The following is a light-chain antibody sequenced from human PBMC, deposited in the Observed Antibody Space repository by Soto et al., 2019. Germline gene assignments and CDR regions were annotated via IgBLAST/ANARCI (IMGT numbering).Light chain of an antibody. CDR2: KAS. Sequence: DIQMTQSPSTLSASVGDRVTITCRASQSISSWLAWYQQKPGKAPKLLIYKASNLESGVPSRFSGSGSGTEFTLTISSLKPDDFATYYCQQYNDYLLTFGPGTKVDFK. V-gene: IGKV1-5*03. CDR3: QQYNDYLLT. CDR1: QSISSW. J-gene: IGKJ3*01.